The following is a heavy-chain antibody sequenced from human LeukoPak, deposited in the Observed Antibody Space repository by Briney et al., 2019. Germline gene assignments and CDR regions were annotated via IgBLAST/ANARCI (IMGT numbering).Heavy chain of an antibody. CDR1: GVSISSSNSY. Sequence: PSETLSLTCTVSGVSISSSNSYWGWIRQPPGTGLEWIGSIYYSGNTYYNASLKSQVSISIDTSKNQFSLKLTSVTAADTAVYYCARSPDSDRHDYWGQGTLVIVSS. D-gene: IGHD3-9*01. J-gene: IGHJ4*02. CDR2: IYYSGNT. CDR3: ARSPDSDRHDY. V-gene: IGHV4-39*07.